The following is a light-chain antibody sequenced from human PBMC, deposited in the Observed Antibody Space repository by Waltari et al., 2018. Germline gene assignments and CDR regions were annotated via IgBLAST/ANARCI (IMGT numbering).Light chain of an antibody. CDR2: RAS. J-gene: IGKJ1*01. CDR1: QSVGSSS. CDR3: QQHGTLPAT. Sequence: EIVLTQSPGTASLSPGERVTFSCRASQSVGSSSLAWYQQKPGQAPRLVIYRASRRATGIPDRCSGSGSGTDFSLTISRLEPEDFAVYYCQQHGTLPATFGQGTKVEIK. V-gene: IGKV3-20*01.